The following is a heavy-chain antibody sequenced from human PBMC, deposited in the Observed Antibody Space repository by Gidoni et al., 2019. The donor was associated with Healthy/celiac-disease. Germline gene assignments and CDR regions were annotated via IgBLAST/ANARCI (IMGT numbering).Heavy chain of an antibody. V-gene: IGHV3-23*01. D-gene: IGHD6-13*01. J-gene: IGHJ5*02. CDR1: GLTFSSYA. Sequence: EVQLLESGGGLVQPGGSLRLSCAASGLTFSSYAMIWVRPAPGKGLEWVSAISGRGGSTYYADSVKGRFTISRDNSKNTLYLQMNSLRADDTAVYYCAKGDSSSRYRWFDPWGQGTLVTVSS. CDR2: ISGRGGST. CDR3: AKGDSSSRYRWFDP.